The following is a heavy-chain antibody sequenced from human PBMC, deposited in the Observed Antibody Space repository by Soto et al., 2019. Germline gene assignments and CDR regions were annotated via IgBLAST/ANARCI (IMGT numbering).Heavy chain of an antibody. CDR2: ISYDGSNK. D-gene: IGHD3-22*01. V-gene: IGHV3-30-3*01. CDR1: GFTFSSYA. J-gene: IGHJ3*02. CDR3: ARDQDDSSGYYPETGAFDI. Sequence: GGSLRLSCAASGFTFSSYAMHWVRQAPGKGLEWVAVISYDGSNKYYADSVKGRFTISRDNSKNTLYLQMNSLRAEETAVYYCARDQDDSSGYYPETGAFDIWGQGTMVTVSS.